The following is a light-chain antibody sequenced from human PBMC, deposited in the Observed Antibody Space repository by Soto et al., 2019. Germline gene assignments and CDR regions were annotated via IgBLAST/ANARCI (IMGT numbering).Light chain of an antibody. J-gene: IGKJ1*01. CDR3: QQTYSTPPWT. CDR2: DAS. V-gene: IGKV1-39*01. Sequence: HLTQSPSSLSASVGDRVTISFRATQGIGTYLTWYQQKPGRAPNLLIYDASTLQTGAPSRFSGRASATDFTLTISSLQPEDVGTYFCQQTYSTPPWTFGQGTKVAIK. CDR1: QGIGTY.